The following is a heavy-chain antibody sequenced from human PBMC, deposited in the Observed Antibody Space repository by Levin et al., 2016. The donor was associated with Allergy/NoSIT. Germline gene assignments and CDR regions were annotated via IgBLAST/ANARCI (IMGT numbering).Heavy chain of an antibody. CDR1: GGTFSSYA. V-gene: IGHV1-69*06. CDR3: ARDLGPQGYYFDY. J-gene: IGHJ4*02. CDR2: IIPIFGTA. Sequence: SVKVSCKASGGTFSSYAISWVRQAPGQGLEWMGRIIPIFGTANYAQKFQGRVTITADKSTSTAYMELSSLRSEDTAVYYCARDLGPQGYYFDYWGQGTLVTVSS.